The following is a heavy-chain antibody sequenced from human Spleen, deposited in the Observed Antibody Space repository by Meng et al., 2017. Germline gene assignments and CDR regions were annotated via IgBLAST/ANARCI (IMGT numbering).Heavy chain of an antibody. V-gene: IGHV1-2*02. CDR3: ARTENRQLWSPSRIDY. CDR2: INPNSGGT. Sequence: VHLVQSGGEVTKPGATVKISCKVSGHTFTDYYVHWVQQAPGQGLEWMGWINPNSGGTNYAQKFQGRVTMTRDTSISTAYMELSRLRSDDTAVYYCARTENRQLWSPSRIDYWGQGTLVTVSS. CDR1: GHTFTDYY. J-gene: IGHJ4*02. D-gene: IGHD5-18*01.